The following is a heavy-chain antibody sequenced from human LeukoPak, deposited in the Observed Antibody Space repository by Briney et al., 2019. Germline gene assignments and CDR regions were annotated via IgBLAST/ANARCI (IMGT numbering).Heavy chain of an antibody. CDR1: GYGFTSYW. CDR2: IYPGDSDT. CDR3: ARRVPRGYSYGADYYGMDV. J-gene: IGHJ6*02. V-gene: IGHV5-51*01. Sequence: GESLKISCKGSGYGFTSYWIGWVRQMPGKGLEWMGIIYPGDSDTRYSPSFQGQVTISADKSISTAYLQWSSLKASDTAMYYCARRVPRGYSYGADYYGMDVWGQGTTVTVSS. D-gene: IGHD5-18*01.